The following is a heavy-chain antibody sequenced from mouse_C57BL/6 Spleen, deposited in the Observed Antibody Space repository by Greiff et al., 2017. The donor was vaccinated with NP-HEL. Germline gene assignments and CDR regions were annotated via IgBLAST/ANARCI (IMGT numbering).Heavy chain of an antibody. D-gene: IGHD3-2*02. CDR2: IDPSDSYT. V-gene: IGHV1-69*01. CDR3: ARVSSGVGFDY. J-gene: IGHJ2*01. CDR1: GYTFTSYW. Sequence: VQLQQPGAELVMPGASVKLSCKASGYTFTSYWMHWVKQRPGQGLEWIGEIDPSDSYTNYIQKFKGKSTLTVDKSSSTAYMQLSSLTSEDSAVYYCARVSSGVGFDYWGQGTTLTVSS.